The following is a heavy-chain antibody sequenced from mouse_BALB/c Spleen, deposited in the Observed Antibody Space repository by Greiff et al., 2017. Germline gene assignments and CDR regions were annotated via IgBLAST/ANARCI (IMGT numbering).Heavy chain of an antibody. J-gene: IGHJ2*01. Sequence: EVQLQQSGAELVRSGASVKLSCTASGFNIKDYYMHWVKLRPEQGLEWIGWIDPENGDTEYAPKFQGKATMTADTSSNTAYLQLSSLTSEDTAVYYCSAGCTTTALLFDYWGQGTTLTVSS. V-gene: IGHV14-4*02. CDR2: IDPENGDT. D-gene: IGHD1-2*01. CDR1: GFNIKDYY. CDR3: SAGCTTTALLFDY.